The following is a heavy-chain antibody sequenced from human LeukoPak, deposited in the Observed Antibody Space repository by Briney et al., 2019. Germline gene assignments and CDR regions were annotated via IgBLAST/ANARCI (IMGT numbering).Heavy chain of an antibody. V-gene: IGHV3-21*01. J-gene: IGHJ4*02. CDR3: ARDRPNLPMDY. CDR1: GFTVSSNY. CDR2: ISSSSYI. Sequence: GGSLRLSCAASGFTVSSNYMSWVRQAPGKGLEWVSSISSSSYIYYADSVKGRFTISRDNAKNSLYLQMNSLRAEDTAVYYCARDRPNLPMDYWGQGTLVTVSS. D-gene: IGHD6-6*01.